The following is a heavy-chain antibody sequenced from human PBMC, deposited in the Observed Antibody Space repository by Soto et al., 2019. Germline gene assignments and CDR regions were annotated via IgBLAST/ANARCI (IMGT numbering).Heavy chain of an antibody. CDR3: ARGWVMYPGDY. Sequence: QVQLQESGPGLVKPSQTLSLTCTVSGGSISSGDYYWSWIRQPPGKGLEWIGYIYYSGSTYYNPSLKGRVNISVDTSKDKFSLKLSSVAAADPAVYYCARGWVMYPGDYWGQGTLVTVSS. CDR2: IYYSGST. J-gene: IGHJ4*02. D-gene: IGHD1-26*01. V-gene: IGHV4-30-4*01. CDR1: GGSISSGDYY.